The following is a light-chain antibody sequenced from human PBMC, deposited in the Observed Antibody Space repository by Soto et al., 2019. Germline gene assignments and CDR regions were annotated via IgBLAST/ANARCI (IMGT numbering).Light chain of an antibody. CDR3: QQYKSYSYT. CDR2: AAS. J-gene: IGKJ2*01. CDR1: QSIGEM. Sequence: DIQMTQSPSTLSASVGDIVTITCRASQSIGEMLAWYRQKPGEAPKLLIYAASTLQSGVSSRFSGSGSGTEFTLSISGLQPDDFATYYCQQYKSYSYTFGQGTNLEIK. V-gene: IGKV1-5*03.